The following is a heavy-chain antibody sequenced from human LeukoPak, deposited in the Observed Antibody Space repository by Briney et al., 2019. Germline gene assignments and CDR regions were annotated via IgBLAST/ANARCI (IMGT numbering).Heavy chain of an antibody. CDR2: ISGSGGST. Sequence: PGGSVRLSCAASGFTFSSYAMSWVRQAPGKGLEWVSAISGSGGSTYYADSVKGRFTISRDNSKNTLYLQMNSLRAEDTAVYYCATSDYGDYGGDYWGQGTLVTVSS. CDR1: GFTFSSYA. J-gene: IGHJ4*02. V-gene: IGHV3-23*01. CDR3: ATSDYGDYGGDY. D-gene: IGHD4-17*01.